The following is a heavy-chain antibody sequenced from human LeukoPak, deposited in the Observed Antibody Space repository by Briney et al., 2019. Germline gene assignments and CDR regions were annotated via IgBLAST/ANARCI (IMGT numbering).Heavy chain of an antibody. Sequence: SETLSLTCTVSGGSISSSSYYCGWIRQPPGKGLEWIGSIYYSGSTYYNPSLKSRVTISVDTSKNQFSLKLSSVTAADTAVHYCASRNNNYYDSSGYYSWGQGTLVTVSS. CDR2: IYYSGST. D-gene: IGHD3-22*01. V-gene: IGHV4-39*01. J-gene: IGHJ4*02. CDR3: ASRNNNYYDSSGYYS. CDR1: GGSISSSSYY.